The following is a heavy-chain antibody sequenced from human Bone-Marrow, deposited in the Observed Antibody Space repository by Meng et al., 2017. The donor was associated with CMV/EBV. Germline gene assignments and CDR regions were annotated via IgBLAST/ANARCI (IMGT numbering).Heavy chain of an antibody. CDR3: ARDLVGYCSSSSCYGSYYYYGMDV. Sequence: GGSLRLSCAASGLTFSSYTMNWVRQAPGKGLEWVSSISSSSYIYYADSEKGRFTISRDNAKNPLYLQMNSLRAEDTAVYYCARDLVGYCSSSSCYGSYYYYGMDVWGQGTTVTVSS. CDR2: ISSSSYI. CDR1: GLTFSSYT. D-gene: IGHD2-2*01. V-gene: IGHV3-21*01. J-gene: IGHJ6*02.